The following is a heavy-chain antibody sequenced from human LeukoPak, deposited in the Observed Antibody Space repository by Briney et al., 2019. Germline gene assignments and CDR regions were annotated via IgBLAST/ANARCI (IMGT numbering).Heavy chain of an antibody. CDR1: GFTFSTYW. CDR2: IREDGGDI. J-gene: IGHJ4*02. D-gene: IGHD5-24*01. CDR3: AKDQIGYNKPIDY. Sequence: GGSLRLSCAASGFTFSTYWMSWVRQAPGKGLEWVANIREDGGDIYYLDSLKGRFTISRDNSKNTLYLQVNSLRAEDTVIYYCAKDQIGYNKPIDYWGQGTLVTVSS. V-gene: IGHV3-7*03.